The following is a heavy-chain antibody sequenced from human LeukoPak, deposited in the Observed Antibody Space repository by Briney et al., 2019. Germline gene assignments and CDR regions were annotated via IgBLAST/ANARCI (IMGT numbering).Heavy chain of an antibody. Sequence: ASVKVSCMASGYTFTSYDINWVRQAPGQGLEWMGWMNPNSGNTGYAQKFQGRVTMTRNTSISTAYMELSSLRSEDTAVYYCARVEQQLVRNYYYYMDVWGKGTTVTISS. CDR3: ARVEQQLVRNYYYYMDV. CDR2: MNPNSGNT. J-gene: IGHJ6*03. D-gene: IGHD6-13*01. V-gene: IGHV1-8*01. CDR1: GYTFTSYD.